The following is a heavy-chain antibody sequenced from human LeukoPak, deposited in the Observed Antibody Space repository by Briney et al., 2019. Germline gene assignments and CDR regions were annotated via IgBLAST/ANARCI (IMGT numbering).Heavy chain of an antibody. CDR3: AKDGTTVTNYYYYGMDV. CDR1: GFTFSSYG. D-gene: IGHD4-17*01. J-gene: IGHJ6*02. V-gene: IGHV3-30*18. CDR2: ISYDGSNK. Sequence: GGSLRLSCAASGFTFSSYGMHWVRQAPGKGLEWVAVISYDGSNKYYADSVKGRFTISRDNSKNTLYLQMNSLRAEDTAVYYCAKDGTTVTNYYYYGMDVWGQETTVTVSS.